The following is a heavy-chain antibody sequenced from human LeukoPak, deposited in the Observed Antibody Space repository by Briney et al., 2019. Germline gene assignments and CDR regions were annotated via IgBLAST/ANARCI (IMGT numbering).Heavy chain of an antibody. CDR3: AKDGGIVGATMPWFDP. D-gene: IGHD1-26*01. Sequence: TGGSLRLSCAAPGFTVSSNYMSWVRQAPGKGLEWVSVIYSGGSTYYADSVRGRFTISRDNSKNTLYLQMNSLRAEDTAVYYCAKDGGIVGATMPWFDPWGQGTLVTVSS. J-gene: IGHJ5*02. CDR1: GFTVSSNY. V-gene: IGHV3-53*05. CDR2: IYSGGST.